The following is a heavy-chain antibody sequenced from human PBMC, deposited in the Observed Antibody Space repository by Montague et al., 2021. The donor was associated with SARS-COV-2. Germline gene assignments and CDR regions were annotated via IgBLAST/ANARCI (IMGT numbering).Heavy chain of an antibody. Sequence: SETLSLTCAVSGGSATNFYWSWFRQPPGKGLEWCVYIYYSGGTDYNPSLKSRVTISIYTSKNQFSLNLTSVTAADTGVYYCYRTSLASASFRFDPWGQGALVTVSS. D-gene: IGHD3-3*02. CDR1: GGSATNFY. CDR3: YRTSLASASFRFDP. CDR2: IYYSGGT. V-gene: IGHV4-59*02. J-gene: IGHJ5*02.